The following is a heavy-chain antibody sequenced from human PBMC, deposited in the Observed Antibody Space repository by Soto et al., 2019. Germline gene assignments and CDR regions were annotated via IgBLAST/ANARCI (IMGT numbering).Heavy chain of an antibody. V-gene: IGHV4-31*03. D-gene: IGHD5-18*01. J-gene: IGHJ4*02. CDR3: AREYTYGSNFFEC. Sequence: SETLSLTCTVSGGSISSAAYYWSWIRQHPGKGLEWIGYISHSGSTYYNPSLKSRVIISVDTSKNQFSLSLTSVTAADTAVYYCAREYTYGSNFFECSGQGALVTVSS. CDR1: GGSISSAAYY. CDR2: ISHSGST.